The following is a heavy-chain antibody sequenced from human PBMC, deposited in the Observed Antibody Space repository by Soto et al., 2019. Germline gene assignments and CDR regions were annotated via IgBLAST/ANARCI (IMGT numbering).Heavy chain of an antibody. Sequence: GGSLRLSCAASGFTFSSYVMHWVRQAPGKGLEYVSVISSNGGSTYYSNSVKDRFTISKDNSKNTLYLEMGSLRTEDMAVYYCARGGYCTGGRCFAYERPWYLGRWGRGTLVTVCS. CDR2: ISSNGGST. D-gene: IGHD2-15*01. J-gene: IGHJ2*01. CDR3: ARGGYCTGGRCFAYERPWYLGR. CDR1: GFTFSSYV. V-gene: IGHV3-64*01.